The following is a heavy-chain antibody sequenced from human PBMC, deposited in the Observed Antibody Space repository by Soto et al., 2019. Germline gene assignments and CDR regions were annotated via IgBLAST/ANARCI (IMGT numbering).Heavy chain of an antibody. D-gene: IGHD2-2*01. Sequence: GGSLRLSCAASGFTFDDYAMHWVRQAPGKGLEWVSGISWNSGSIGYADSVKGRFTISRDNAKNSLYLQMNSLRAEDTALYYCAKDLAHCSSTSCYPIYYYYGMDVWGQWTTVTVSS. CDR2: ISWNSGSI. CDR3: AKDLAHCSSTSCYPIYYYYGMDV. J-gene: IGHJ6*02. V-gene: IGHV3-9*01. CDR1: GFTFDDYA.